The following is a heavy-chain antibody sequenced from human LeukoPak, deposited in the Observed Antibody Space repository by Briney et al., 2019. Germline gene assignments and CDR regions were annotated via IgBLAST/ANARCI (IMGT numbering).Heavy chain of an antibody. J-gene: IGHJ4*02. V-gene: IGHV4-39*01. D-gene: IGHD3-10*01. CDR3: AFVRSGSYLS. CDR1: GGSISNSYY. CDR2: IYYSGST. Sequence: SETLSLTCTVSGGSISNSYYWGWIRQPPGKGLERIGSIYYSGSTYYNPSLKSRVTISVDTSKNQFSLKLSSVTAADTAVYYCAFVRSGSYLSWGQGTLVTVSS.